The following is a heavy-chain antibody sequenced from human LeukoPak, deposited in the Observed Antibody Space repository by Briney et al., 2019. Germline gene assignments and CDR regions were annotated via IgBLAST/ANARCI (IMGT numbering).Heavy chain of an antibody. J-gene: IGHJ3*02. CDR3: ARDKYQLRMTDDAFDI. V-gene: IGHV3-7*01. Sequence: PGGSLRLSCAASGFTFSSYWMSWGRQAPGKGLEWVANIKQDGSEKYYVDSVKGRFTISRDNAKNSLYLQMNSLRAEDTAVYYCARDKYQLRMTDDAFDIWGQGTMVTVSS. CDR2: IKQDGSEK. CDR1: GFTFSSYW. D-gene: IGHD2-2*01.